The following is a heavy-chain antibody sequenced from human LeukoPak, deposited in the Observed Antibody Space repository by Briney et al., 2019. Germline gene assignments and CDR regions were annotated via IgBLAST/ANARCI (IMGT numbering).Heavy chain of an antibody. CDR3: ARDLGYSGRSLTYY. V-gene: IGHV1-69*04. CDR2: IIPILGIA. J-gene: IGHJ4*02. CDR1: GGTLSSYA. Sequence: SVKVSCKASGGTLSSYAISWVRQAPGQGLEWMGRIIPILGIANYAQKFQGRVTITADKSTSTAYMELSSLRSEDTAVYYCARDLGYSGRSLTYYWGQGTLVTVSS. D-gene: IGHD2-15*01.